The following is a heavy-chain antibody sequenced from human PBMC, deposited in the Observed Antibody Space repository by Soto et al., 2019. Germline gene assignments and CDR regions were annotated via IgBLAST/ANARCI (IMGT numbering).Heavy chain of an antibody. CDR2: ISGSGGST. Sequence: HPGGSLRLSCAASGFTFSSYAMSWVRQAPGRGLEWVSAISGSGGSTYYADSVKGRFTISRDNSKNTLYLQMNSLRAEDTAVYYCAKVVLNPTSGVYYDFWSGYYPDYWGQGTLVTSPQ. D-gene: IGHD3-3*01. J-gene: IGHJ4*02. V-gene: IGHV3-23*01. CDR3: AKVVLNPTSGVYYDFWSGYYPDY. CDR1: GFTFSSYA.